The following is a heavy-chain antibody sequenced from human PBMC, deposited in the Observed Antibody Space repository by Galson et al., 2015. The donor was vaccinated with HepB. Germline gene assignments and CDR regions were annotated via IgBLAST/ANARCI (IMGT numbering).Heavy chain of an antibody. J-gene: IGHJ6*02. CDR3: ARDSLYPRWPPYHYYGMDV. D-gene: IGHD2-2*01. Sequence: SLRLSCAASGFTFSSYAMHWVRQAPGKGLEWVAVISYDGSNKYYADSVKGRFTISRDNSKNTLYLQMNSLRAEDTAVYYCARDSLYPRWPPYHYYGMDVWGQGTTVTVSS. CDR1: GFTFSSYA. V-gene: IGHV3-30-3*01. CDR2: ISYDGSNK.